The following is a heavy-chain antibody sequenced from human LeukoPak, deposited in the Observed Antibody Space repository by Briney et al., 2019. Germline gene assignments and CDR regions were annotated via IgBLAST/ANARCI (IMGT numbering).Heavy chain of an antibody. CDR2: ISGSGGST. D-gene: IGHD2-2*02. CDR3: ARYCSSTSCYTPLTLDY. V-gene: IGHV3-23*01. Sequence: GGSLRLSCAASGFTFSTYAMSWVRQAPGKGLEWVSGISGSGGSTYYEDSVKGRFTISRDNSKNTLYLQMNSLRVEDTAIYYCARYCSSTSCYTPLTLDYWGQGTLVTVSS. J-gene: IGHJ4*02. CDR1: GFTFSTYA.